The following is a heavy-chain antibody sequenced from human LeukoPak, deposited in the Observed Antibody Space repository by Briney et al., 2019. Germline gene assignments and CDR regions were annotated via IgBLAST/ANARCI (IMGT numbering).Heavy chain of an antibody. CDR3: ARLDPAVGAMDY. V-gene: IGHV4-59*01. Sequence: PSETLSLTCTVSGGSISSYYWSWIRQPPGKGLEWIGYIYYSGSTNYNPSLKSRVTISVDTSKNQFSLKLSSVTAADTAVDYCARLDPAVGAMDYWGQGTLVTVSS. J-gene: IGHJ4*02. D-gene: IGHD1-26*01. CDR2: IYYSGST. CDR1: GGSISSYY.